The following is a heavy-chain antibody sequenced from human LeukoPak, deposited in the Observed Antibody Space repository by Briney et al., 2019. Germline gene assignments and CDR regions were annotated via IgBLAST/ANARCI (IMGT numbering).Heavy chain of an antibody. V-gene: IGHV4-4*07. CDR3: ARVLEQQLVSAFKKAVAGTRGVYFDY. D-gene: IGHD6-19*01. CDR2: IYSSGST. CDR1: GGSINNYY. Sequence: SETLSLTCTVSGGSINNYYWSWIRQPAGKGLEWIGLIYSSGSTNYNPSLKSRVTISVDTSKNQFSLKLSSVTAADTAVYYCARVLEQQLVSAFKKAVAGTRGVYFDYWGQGTLVTVSS. J-gene: IGHJ4*02.